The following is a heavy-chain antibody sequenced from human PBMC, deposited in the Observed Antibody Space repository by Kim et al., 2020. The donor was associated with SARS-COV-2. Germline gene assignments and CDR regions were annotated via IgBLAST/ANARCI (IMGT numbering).Heavy chain of an antibody. CDR1: GFTFSSYA. CDR2: ISYDGSNK. Sequence: GGSLRLSCAASGFTFSSYAMHWVRQAPGKGLEWVAVISYDGSNKYYADSVKGRFTISRDNSKNTLYLQMNSLRAEDTAVYYCARDPRGGGDCSLDYWGQGTLVTVSS. CDR3: ARDPRGGGDCSLDY. V-gene: IGHV3-30*04. J-gene: IGHJ4*02. D-gene: IGHD2-21*02.